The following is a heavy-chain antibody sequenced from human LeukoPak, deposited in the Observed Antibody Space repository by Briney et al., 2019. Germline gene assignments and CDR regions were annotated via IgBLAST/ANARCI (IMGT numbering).Heavy chain of an antibody. J-gene: IGHJ4*02. CDR3: AKAINYYDSSGPTDY. Sequence: SETLSLTCTVSGGSISSYYWSWIRQPPGKGLEWIGYIYYSGSTNYNPSLKSRVTISVDTSKNQFSLKLSSVTAADTALYYCAKAINYYDSSGPTDYWGQGTLVTVSS. D-gene: IGHD3-22*01. CDR2: IYYSGST. V-gene: IGHV4-59*01. CDR1: GGSISSYY.